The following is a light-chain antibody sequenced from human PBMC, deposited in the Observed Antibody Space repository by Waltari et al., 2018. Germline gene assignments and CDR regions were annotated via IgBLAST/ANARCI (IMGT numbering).Light chain of an antibody. Sequence: DIQMTQSPSSLSAAVGDTVTITCRASQSISNWLDWYQQKPGKAPKLLIYKASSLEGGVPSRFSGSGSGTDFTLTISRLQPEDFATYYCLQYSSSPFTFGPGTKLDIK. CDR2: KAS. J-gene: IGKJ3*01. CDR3: LQYSSSPFT. CDR1: QSISNW. V-gene: IGKV1-5*03.